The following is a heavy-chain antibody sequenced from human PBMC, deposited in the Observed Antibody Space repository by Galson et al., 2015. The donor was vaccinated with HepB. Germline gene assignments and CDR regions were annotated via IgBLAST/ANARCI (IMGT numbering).Heavy chain of an antibody. CDR3: AREGPTGYCSSTSCYTG. CDR1: GGTFSSYA. D-gene: IGHD2-2*02. CDR2: IIPIFGTA. Sequence: SVKVSCKASGGTFSSYAISWVRQAPGQGLEWMGGIIPIFGTANYAQKFQGRVTITADESTSTAYMELSSLRSEDTAVYYCAREGPTGYCSSTSCYTGWGQVTLVTVSS. J-gene: IGHJ4*02. V-gene: IGHV1-69*13.